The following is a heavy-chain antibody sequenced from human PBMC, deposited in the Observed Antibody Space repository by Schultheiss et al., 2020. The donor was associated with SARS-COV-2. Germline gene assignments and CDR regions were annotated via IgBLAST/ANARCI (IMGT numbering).Heavy chain of an antibody. CDR3: ARDHSSGTKRGDDYFDY. D-gene: IGHD6-19*01. CDR2: IYFTGTT. Sequence: SETLSLTCTVSGGPMSRGGYYWSWIRQHPGKGLEWIGSIYFTGTTYYNPSLKSRVTISVDTSKNQFSLKLSSVTAADTAVYYCARDHSSGTKRGDDYFDYWGQGTLVTVSS. J-gene: IGHJ4*02. V-gene: IGHV4-31*03. CDR1: GGPMSRGGYY.